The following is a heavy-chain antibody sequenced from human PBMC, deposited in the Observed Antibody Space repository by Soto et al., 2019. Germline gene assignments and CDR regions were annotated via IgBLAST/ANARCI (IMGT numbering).Heavy chain of an antibody. CDR3: ARQKGLGYCSGGSWHPGPK. V-gene: IGHV4-39*01. CDR2: IYYSGST. Sequence: QLQLQESGPGLVKPSETLSLTCTVSGGSISSSSYYWGWIRQPPGKGLEWIGSIYYSGSTYYNPSPKRRVTISVDTSKKQVSLKLGSVTAADTAVYYCARQKGLGYCSGGSWHPGPKRGQGTLVTVSS. CDR1: GGSISSSSYY. D-gene: IGHD2-15*01. J-gene: IGHJ4*02.